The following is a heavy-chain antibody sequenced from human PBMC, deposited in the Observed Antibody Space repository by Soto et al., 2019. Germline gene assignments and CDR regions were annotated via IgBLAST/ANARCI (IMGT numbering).Heavy chain of an antibody. CDR1: GFTFSSYW. V-gene: IGHV3-23*01. Sequence: GGSLRLSCAASGFTFSSYWMSWVRQAPGKGLEWVSTISGSGVSTYYADSVKGRFTISRDSSKNTLYLQMNSLRAEDTAVYYSAIRLAASTFDYWAQGTLVTVSS. CDR2: ISGSGVST. CDR3: AIRLAASTFDY. J-gene: IGHJ4*02.